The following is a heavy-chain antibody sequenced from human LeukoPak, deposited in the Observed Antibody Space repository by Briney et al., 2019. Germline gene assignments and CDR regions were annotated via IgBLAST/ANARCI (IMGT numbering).Heavy chain of an antibody. J-gene: IGHJ4*02. CDR2: IYSGGST. CDR1: RFTVSDKY. V-gene: IGHV3-66*02. D-gene: IGHD3-10*01. Sequence: GGSLRLSCAASRFTVSDKYMSWVRQAPGKGLEWVSVIYSGGSTYYADSVKGRFTISRDNSKNTLYLQMNSLRAEDTAVYYCAKSLSLTVRGVPLADSWGQGTLVTVSS. CDR3: AKSLSLTVRGVPLADS.